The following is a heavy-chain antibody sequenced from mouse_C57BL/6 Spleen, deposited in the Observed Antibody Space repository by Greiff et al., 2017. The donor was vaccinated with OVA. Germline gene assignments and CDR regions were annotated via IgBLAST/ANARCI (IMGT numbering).Heavy chain of an antibody. J-gene: IGHJ2*01. CDR1: GYTFTSYW. Sequence: QVQLQQPGAELVMPGASVKLSCKASGYTFTSYWMHWVKQRPGQGLEWIGEIDPSDSYTNYNQKFKGKSTLTVDKSSSTAYMQLSSLTSEDSAVYDCARTLDSSGPYLDYWGQGTTLTVSS. D-gene: IGHD3-2*02. CDR3: ARTLDSSGPYLDY. CDR2: IDPSDSYT. V-gene: IGHV1-69*01.